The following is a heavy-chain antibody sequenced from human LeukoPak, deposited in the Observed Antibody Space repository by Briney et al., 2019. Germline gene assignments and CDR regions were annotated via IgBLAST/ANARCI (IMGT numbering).Heavy chain of an antibody. V-gene: IGHV3-48*01. Sequence: GGSLRLSCAASGFTFSAYSMNWVRQAPGNGLEWVSYISSSSSTIKYADYVKGRFTISRDNAKNSLYLQMNSLRAEDTAVYYCARVPCSGGSCYSGYFDYWGQGTLVTVSS. J-gene: IGHJ4*02. CDR1: GFTFSAYS. CDR3: ARVPCSGGSCYSGYFDY. D-gene: IGHD2-15*01. CDR2: ISSSSSTI.